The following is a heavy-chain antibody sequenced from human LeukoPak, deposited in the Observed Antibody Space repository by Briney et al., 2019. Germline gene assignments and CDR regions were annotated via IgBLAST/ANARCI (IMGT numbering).Heavy chain of an antibody. V-gene: IGHV3-30*18. CDR3: AKDPGPKYFQH. CDR2: ISYDGSSK. J-gene: IGHJ1*01. Sequence: PGGSLRLSCAASGFTFSSYAMSWVRQAPGKGLEWVAVISYDGSSKYCADSVKGRFTISRDNSQNTLYLQMNSLRAEDTAVYYCAKDPGPKYFQHWGQGTLVTVSS. CDR1: GFTFSSYA.